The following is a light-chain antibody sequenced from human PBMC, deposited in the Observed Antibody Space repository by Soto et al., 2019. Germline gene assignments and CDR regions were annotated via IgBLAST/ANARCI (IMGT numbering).Light chain of an antibody. Sequence: QPVLTQSPSASASLGASVKLTCTLSSGHSSYAIGWHQQQPEKGPRFLMKVNNDGSHIKGDGIPDRFSGSSSGAERYLTISSLQSEDEADYDCQTWGTGVVFGGGTKLTVL. CDR3: QTWGTGVV. CDR2: VNNDGSH. J-gene: IGLJ2*01. V-gene: IGLV4-69*01. CDR1: SGHSSYA.